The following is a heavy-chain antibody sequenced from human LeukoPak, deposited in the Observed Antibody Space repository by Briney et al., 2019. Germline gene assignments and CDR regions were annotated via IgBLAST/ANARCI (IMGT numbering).Heavy chain of an antibody. CDR3: AKDGGQFFLRY. Sequence: GGSLRLSCVASGFPFSSYGIHWVRQAPGKGLEWVSSISSSSSYIYYADSVKGRFTISRDNAKNSLYLQMNSLRAEDTAVYYCAKDGGQFFLRYWGQGTLVTVSS. D-gene: IGHD3-16*01. CDR2: ISSSSSYI. CDR1: GFPFSSYG. V-gene: IGHV3-21*01. J-gene: IGHJ4*02.